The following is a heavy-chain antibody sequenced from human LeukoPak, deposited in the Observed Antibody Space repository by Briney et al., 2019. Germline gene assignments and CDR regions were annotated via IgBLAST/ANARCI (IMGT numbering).Heavy chain of an antibody. CDR1: GFTFSSHG. V-gene: IGHV3-23*01. J-gene: IGHJ4*02. CDR2: ISGRGGST. D-gene: IGHD3-3*01. CDR3: AKDFWSGYYVGYFDY. Sequence: GGTLRLSCAASGFTFSSHGMNWVRQAPGKGLEWVSGISGRGGSTYYADSVKGRFTISRDNSKNTLYLQMNSLRAEDTAVYYCAKDFWSGYYVGYFDYWGQGTLVTVSS.